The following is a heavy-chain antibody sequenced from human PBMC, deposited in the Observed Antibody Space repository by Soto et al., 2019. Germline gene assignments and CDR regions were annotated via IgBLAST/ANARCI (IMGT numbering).Heavy chain of an antibody. V-gene: IGHV3-15*01. Sequence: EVQLVESGGGLVKPGGSLRLSCAASGFTFSNAWMSWVRQAPGKGLEWVGRIKSKTDGGTTDYAAPVKGRFTISRDDSTNTLYLQMNSLKTEDTAVYYCTTDDVAVTNAEIDYWGQGTLVTVSS. CDR1: GFTFSNAW. CDR3: TTDDVAVTNAEIDY. D-gene: IGHD6-19*01. CDR2: IKSKTDGGTT. J-gene: IGHJ4*02.